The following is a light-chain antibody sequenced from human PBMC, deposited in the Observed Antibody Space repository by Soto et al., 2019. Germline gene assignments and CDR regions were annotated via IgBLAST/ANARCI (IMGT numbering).Light chain of an antibody. J-gene: IGKJ1*01. CDR2: DAS. CDR1: QDISNY. Sequence: DIQMTQSPSSLSASVGDRVTITCQARQDISNYLNWYQQKPGKAPKLLIYDASNLETGVPSRFSGGGSGTDFTFTISSLQPEDIATYYCQQYDDLPWTFGQGTKVEIK. CDR3: QQYDDLPWT. V-gene: IGKV1-33*01.